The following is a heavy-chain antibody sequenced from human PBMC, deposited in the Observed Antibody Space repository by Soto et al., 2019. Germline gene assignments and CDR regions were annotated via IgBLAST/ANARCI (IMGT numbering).Heavy chain of an antibody. CDR2: IYWDDDK. CDR3: AHRRVAVAGNWFDP. J-gene: IGHJ5*02. Sequence: QITLKESGPTLVKPTQTLTLTCTFSGFSLSTSGVGVGWIRQPPGKALEWLALIYWDDDKRYSPSLKSRLTITKDTSKNQEVLTMTNMDPVYTATYYCAHRRVAVAGNWFDPWGQGTLVTVSS. CDR1: GFSLSTSGVG. D-gene: IGHD6-19*01. V-gene: IGHV2-5*02.